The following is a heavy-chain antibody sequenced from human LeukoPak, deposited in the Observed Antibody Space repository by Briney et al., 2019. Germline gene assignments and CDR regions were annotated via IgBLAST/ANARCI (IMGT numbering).Heavy chain of an antibody. D-gene: IGHD6-19*01. CDR3: ARGGSGFYYYYGMDV. V-gene: IGHV3-21*01. Sequence: PGGSLRLSCAASGFTFSSYSMNWVRQAPGKGLEWVSSISSSSSYIYYADSVKGRFTISRDNTKNSLYLQMNSLRAEDTAVYYCARGGSGFYYYYGMDVWGQGTTVTVSS. CDR2: ISSSSSYI. J-gene: IGHJ6*02. CDR1: GFTFSSYS.